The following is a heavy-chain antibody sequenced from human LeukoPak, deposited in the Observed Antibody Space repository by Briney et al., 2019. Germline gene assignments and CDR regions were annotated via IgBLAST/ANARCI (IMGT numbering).Heavy chain of an antibody. CDR2: IYSGGST. J-gene: IGHJ4*02. CDR1: GFTVGSNY. D-gene: IGHD6-6*01. Sequence: GGSLRLSCAASGFTVGSNYMTWVRQAPGKGLEWVSVIYSGGSTYYADSVKGRFTISRDNSKNTLYLQMNSLRAEDTAVYYCARWQSLAARFDYWGQGTLVTVSS. CDR3: ARWQSLAARFDY. V-gene: IGHV3-53*01.